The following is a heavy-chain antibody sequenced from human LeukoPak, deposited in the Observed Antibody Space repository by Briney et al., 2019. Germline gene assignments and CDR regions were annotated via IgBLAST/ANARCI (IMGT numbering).Heavy chain of an antibody. V-gene: IGHV4-38-2*02. CDR3: ARADSSGWTYYFDY. CDR1: GYSVSSGYY. Sequence: SETLSLTCTVSGYSVSSGYYWGWIRQPPGKGLEWIGSIYHSGSTYYNPSLKSRVTISVDTSKNQFSLKLSSVTAADTAVYYCARADSSGWTYYFDYWGQGTLVTVSS. CDR2: IYHSGST. J-gene: IGHJ4*02. D-gene: IGHD6-19*01.